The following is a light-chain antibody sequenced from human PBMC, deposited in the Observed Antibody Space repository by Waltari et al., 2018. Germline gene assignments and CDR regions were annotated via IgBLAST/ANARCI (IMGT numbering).Light chain of an antibody. J-gene: IGLJ1*01. V-gene: IGLV1-47*01. Sequence: QSVLTQPPSASGTPGQRVSTSCSGSYSNLGSNYLYWYQQLPGTAPKLLIYRNDQRPSGISSRFSGSKSGNTASLTISGLQAEDEADYYCCSCAPNSLCVFGIGTKVTVL. CDR1: YSNLGSNY. CDR2: RND. CDR3: CSCAPNSLCV.